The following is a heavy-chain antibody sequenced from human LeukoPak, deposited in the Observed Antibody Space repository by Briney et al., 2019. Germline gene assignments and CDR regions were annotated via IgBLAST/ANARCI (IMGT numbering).Heavy chain of an antibody. CDR2: INPSGGST. D-gene: IGHD6-6*01. Sequence: GSSVKVSCKASGGTFSNYAINWVRQAPGQGLEWMGIINPSGGSTSYAQKFQGRVTMTRDMSTSTVYMELSSLRSEDTAVYYCARVDSSSKQNYYYYYYMDVWGKGTTVTVSS. J-gene: IGHJ6*03. CDR1: GGTFSNYA. CDR3: ARVDSSSKQNYYYYYYMDV. V-gene: IGHV1-46*01.